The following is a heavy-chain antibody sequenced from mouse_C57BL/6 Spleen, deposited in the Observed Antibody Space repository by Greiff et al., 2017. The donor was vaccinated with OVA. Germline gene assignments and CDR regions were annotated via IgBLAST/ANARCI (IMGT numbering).Heavy chain of an antibody. Sequence: EVKLVESGGGLVKPGGSLKLSCAASGFTFSSYTMSWVRQTPEKRLEWVATISGGGGNTYYPDSVKGRFTISRDNAKNTLYLQMSSLRSEDTALYYCARREIYDGYYGDWGQGTTLTVSS. V-gene: IGHV5-9*01. J-gene: IGHJ2*01. CDR1: GFTFSSYT. CDR2: ISGGGGNT. CDR3: ARREIYDGYYGD. D-gene: IGHD2-3*01.